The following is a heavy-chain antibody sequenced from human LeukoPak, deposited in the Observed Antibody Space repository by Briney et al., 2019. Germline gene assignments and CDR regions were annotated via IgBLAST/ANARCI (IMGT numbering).Heavy chain of an antibody. V-gene: IGHV1-2*02. J-gene: IGHJ4*02. Sequence: ASVKVSCKASGYTFTGYYMHWVRQAPGQRLEWMGWINPNSGGTNYAQKFQGRVTMTRDTSISTAYMELSRLRSDDTAVYYCARDYDFWSGNIDYWGQGTLVTVSS. CDR1: GYTFTGYY. D-gene: IGHD3-3*01. CDR2: INPNSGGT. CDR3: ARDYDFWSGNIDY.